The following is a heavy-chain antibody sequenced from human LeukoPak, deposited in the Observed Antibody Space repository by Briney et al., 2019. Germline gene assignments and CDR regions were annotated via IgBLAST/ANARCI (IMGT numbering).Heavy chain of an antibody. CDR1: GFTFSNAW. V-gene: IGHV3-15*01. CDR2: IKSKTDGGTT. CDR3: TTNPFYDSSGYDN. J-gene: IGHJ4*02. Sequence: GGSLRLSCAASGFTFSNAWMSWVRQAPGKGLEWVGRIKSKTDGGTTDYAAPVKGRFTISRDDSKNTLYLQMNSLKTEDTAVYYCTTNPFYDSSGYDNWGQGTLVTVSS. D-gene: IGHD3-22*01.